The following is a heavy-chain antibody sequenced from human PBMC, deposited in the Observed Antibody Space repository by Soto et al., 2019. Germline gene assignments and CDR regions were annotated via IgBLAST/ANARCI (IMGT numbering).Heavy chain of an antibody. CDR2: ISWNSDTT. D-gene: IGHD6-25*01. V-gene: IGHV3-9*01. CDR3: ARGLGFSFYYIEV. Sequence: PGGSLRLSWAASGFSFDDYVLRWVRQVPGKGLEWVSGISWNSDTTGYADSVKGRFTISRDNAKNSLYLQMSSLRAEDTALYYCARGLGFSFYYIEVWGKGTTVTVSS. CDR1: GFSFDDYV. J-gene: IGHJ6*03.